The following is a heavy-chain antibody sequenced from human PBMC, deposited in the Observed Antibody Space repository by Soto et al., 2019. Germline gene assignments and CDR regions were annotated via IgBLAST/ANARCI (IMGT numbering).Heavy chain of an antibody. CDR3: ARGPGSYYAFWSGYSYYYYGMDV. CDR2: IYYSGST. CDR1: GGSISSGGYY. D-gene: IGHD3-3*01. V-gene: IGHV4-31*03. Sequence: PSETLSLTCTVSGGSISSGGYYWSWIRQHPGKGLEWIGYIYYSGSTYYNPSLKSRVTISVDTSKNQFSLKLSSVTAADTAVYYCARGPGSYYAFWSGYSYYYYGMDVWGQGTTVTVS. J-gene: IGHJ6*02.